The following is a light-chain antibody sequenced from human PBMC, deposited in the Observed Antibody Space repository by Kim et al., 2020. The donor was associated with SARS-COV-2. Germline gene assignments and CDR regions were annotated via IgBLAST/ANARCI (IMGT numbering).Light chain of an antibody. CDR2: EDT. CDR1: KLGDKY. V-gene: IGLV3-1*01. CDR3: QAWGTRTVV. Sequence: SYELTQPPSVSVSPGQTASITCSGDKLGDKYAYWYQQKPGQSPVLVIYEDTKRPSGIPERFSASNSENTATLTISGTQAIDEADYYCQAWGTRTVVFGGGTQLPVL. J-gene: IGLJ2*01.